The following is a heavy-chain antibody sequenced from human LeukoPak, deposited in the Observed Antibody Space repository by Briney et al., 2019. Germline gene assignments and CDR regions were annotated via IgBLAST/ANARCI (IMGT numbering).Heavy chain of an antibody. CDR2: INHSGST. CDR1: GGSFSGYY. D-gene: IGHD6-19*01. J-gene: IGHJ4*02. V-gene: IGHV4-34*01. Sequence: SETLSLTCAVYGGSFSGYYWSWIRQPPGKGLEWIGEINHSGSTNYNPSLKSRVTISVDTSKNQFSLKLSSVTAADTAVYYCARGHQYSSGWLDCWGQGTLVTVSS. CDR3: ARGHQYSSGWLDC.